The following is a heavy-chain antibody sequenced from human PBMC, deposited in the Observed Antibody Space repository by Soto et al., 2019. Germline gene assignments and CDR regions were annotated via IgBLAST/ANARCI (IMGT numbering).Heavy chain of an antibody. CDR1: GYTFTSYA. J-gene: IGHJ3*02. CDR3: ARRGYSDSSGSYRGSRGAFDI. CDR2: INAGNGNT. Sequence: SVKVSCKAAGYTFTSYAMHWVRQAPGQRLEWMGWINAGNGNTKYSQKFQGRVTITRDTSASTAYMELSSLRSEDTAVYYCARRGYSDSSGSYRGSRGAFDIWGPGTMVIVSS. V-gene: IGHV1-3*01. D-gene: IGHD3-22*01.